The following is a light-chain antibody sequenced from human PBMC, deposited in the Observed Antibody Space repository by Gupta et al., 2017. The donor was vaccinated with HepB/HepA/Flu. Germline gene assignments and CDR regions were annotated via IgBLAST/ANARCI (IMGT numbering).Light chain of an antibody. CDR2: DIY. V-gene: IGLV7-46*01. CDR1: TGEVTSGHF. CDR3: EHFYSSGRPV. Sequence: QAVVTQEPSLTVSPGGTVTLTCASTTGEVTSGHFPYWFQQRPGQAPRTLIFDIYNSHSWTPARGSASLLGGNAATHTSGAQPEDDADEYCEHFYSSGRPVFGGGTKMTVL. J-gene: IGLJ3*02.